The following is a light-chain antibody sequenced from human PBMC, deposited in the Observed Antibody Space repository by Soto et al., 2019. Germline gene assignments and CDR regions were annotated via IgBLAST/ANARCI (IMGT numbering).Light chain of an antibody. V-gene: IGKV4-1*01. CDR2: WES. Sequence: IVMTTSPDSLAVSLSERATINGKSSQSVFFSSNNKNSLAWYQQKPGHPPKLLLYWESTRESGVPNRFSGSGSGTDFTLTISSLQAEDVAVYYCQQSYSTPITFGQGTRLASK. J-gene: IGKJ5*01. CDR3: QQSYSTPIT. CDR1: QSVFFSSNNKNS.